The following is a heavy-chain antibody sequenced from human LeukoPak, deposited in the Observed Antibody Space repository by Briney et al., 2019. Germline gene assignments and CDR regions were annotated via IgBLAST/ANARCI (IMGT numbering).Heavy chain of an antibody. V-gene: IGHV3-23*01. Sequence: GGSLRLSCAASGFTFSSNAMSWVRQAPGKGLEWVSAISGSGGSTYYADSVKGRFTISRVNSKNTLYLQMNSLRAEDTAVYYCAKAPYVSELTNWFDPWGQGTLVTVSS. D-gene: IGHD1-7*01. CDR2: ISGSGGST. CDR1: GFTFSSNA. CDR3: AKAPYVSELTNWFDP. J-gene: IGHJ5*02.